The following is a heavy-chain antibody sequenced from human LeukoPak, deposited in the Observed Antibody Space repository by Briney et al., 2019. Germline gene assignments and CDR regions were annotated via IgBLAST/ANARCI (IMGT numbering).Heavy chain of an antibody. Sequence: ASVKVSCKASGNTFTGYYIHWVRQVPGQGLEWMGWINPNNGGTNYAQKFQGRVTMTRDTSISTAYMELSRLRSDDTAVYYCARGMNGMDVWGQGTTVTVSS. CDR2: INPNNGGT. J-gene: IGHJ6*02. CDR3: ARGMNGMDV. D-gene: IGHD2-8*01. V-gene: IGHV1-2*02. CDR1: GNTFTGYY.